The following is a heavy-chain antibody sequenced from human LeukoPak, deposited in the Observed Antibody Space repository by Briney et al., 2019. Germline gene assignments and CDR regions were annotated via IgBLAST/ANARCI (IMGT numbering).Heavy chain of an antibody. CDR2: IYPGDSDT. D-gene: IGHD5-12*01. CDR1: GYSFTSYW. Sequence: GESLKISCKGSGYSFTSYWIGWVRQMPGKGLEWMGIIYPGDSDTRYSPSFQGQVTISADKSISTAYLQWSSLKASDTAMYYCARLSRVATINPYYFDYWGQGTLVTVSS. J-gene: IGHJ4*02. V-gene: IGHV5-51*01. CDR3: ARLSRVATINPYYFDY.